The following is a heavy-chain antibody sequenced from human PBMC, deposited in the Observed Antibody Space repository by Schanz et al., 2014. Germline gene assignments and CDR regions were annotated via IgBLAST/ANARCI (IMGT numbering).Heavy chain of an antibody. CDR1: GGSISSSSYF. CDR2: IYHSGST. V-gene: IGHV4-39*01. Sequence: QLQLQESGPGLVKPSETLSLTCTVSGGSISSSSYFWGWIRQPPGKGLEWIGSIYHSGSTYNNPPLKSRVPIPVDPPKTHFPLKLSFVTAADTALYYCARHMGRLSSSRGNYFDYWGQGTLVTVSS. D-gene: IGHD6-13*01. J-gene: IGHJ4*02. CDR3: ARHMGRLSSSRGNYFDY.